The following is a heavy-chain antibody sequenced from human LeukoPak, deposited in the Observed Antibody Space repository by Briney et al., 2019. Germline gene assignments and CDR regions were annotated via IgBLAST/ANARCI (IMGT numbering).Heavy chain of an antibody. Sequence: GGSLRLSCAASGFTFSTYSMSWVRQAPGKGLEWVSYISSSSSAIYYADSVRGRFTTSRDNAKNTLYLQMHSLRDEDTAVYYCARTPRWLQSLAALDIWGHGKMVTVSS. CDR2: ISSSSSAI. CDR3: ARTPRWLQSLAALDI. J-gene: IGHJ3*02. D-gene: IGHD5-24*01. V-gene: IGHV3-48*02. CDR1: GFTFSTYS.